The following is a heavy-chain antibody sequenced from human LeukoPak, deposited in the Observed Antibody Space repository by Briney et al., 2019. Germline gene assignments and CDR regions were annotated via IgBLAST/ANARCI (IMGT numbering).Heavy chain of an antibody. CDR3: RRYDSSGYYQDY. D-gene: IGHD3-22*01. V-gene: IGHV3-11*01. J-gene: IGHJ4*02. CDR2: ISSSGSTI. CDR1: GFTFSDYY. Sequence: GGSLRLSCAASGFTFSDYYMGWIRQAPGKGLEWVSYISSSGSTIYYADSVKGRFTISRDNAKNSLYLQMNSLRAEDTAVYYCRRYDSSGYYQDYWGQGTLVTVSS.